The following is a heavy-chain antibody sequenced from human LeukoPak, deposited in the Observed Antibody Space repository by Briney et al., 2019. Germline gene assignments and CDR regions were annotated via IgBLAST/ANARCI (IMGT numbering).Heavy chain of an antibody. CDR2: ISAYNGDT. CDR1: GYTFTSYG. D-gene: IGHD6-6*01. Sequence: ASVKVSCKASGYTFTSYGINWVRQAPGQGLEWMGWISAYNGDTNYAQKLQGRVTMTTDTSTSTAYMELRSLRSDDTAVYYCARGYSSSSSSLYYYYMDVWGRGATVTVSS. V-gene: IGHV1-18*01. CDR3: ARGYSSSSSSLYYYYMDV. J-gene: IGHJ6*03.